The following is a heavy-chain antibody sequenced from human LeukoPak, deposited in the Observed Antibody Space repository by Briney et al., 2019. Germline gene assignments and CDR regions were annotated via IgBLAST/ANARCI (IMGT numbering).Heavy chain of an antibody. CDR1: GGSISSHY. Sequence: SETLSLTCTVSGGSISSHYWSWIRQPPGKGLEWIGYIYYSGSTNYNPSLKSRVTISVGTSKNQFSLKLSSVTAADTAVYYCARERSEWLQPHGAFDIWGQGTMVTVSS. CDR3: ARERSEWLQPHGAFDI. V-gene: IGHV4-59*11. CDR2: IYYSGST. D-gene: IGHD5-24*01. J-gene: IGHJ3*02.